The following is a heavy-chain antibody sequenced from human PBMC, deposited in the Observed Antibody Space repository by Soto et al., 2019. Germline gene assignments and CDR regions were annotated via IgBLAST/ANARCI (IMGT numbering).Heavy chain of an antibody. V-gene: IGHV3-23*01. Sequence: GGSLRLSCAASGFTFSSYAMSWVRQAPGKGLEWVSAISGSGGSTYYADSVKGRFTISRDNSKNTLYLQMNSLRAEDTAVYYCAKVDYDILTGYLGYWGQGTLVTVSS. CDR1: GFTFSSYA. CDR2: ISGSGGST. D-gene: IGHD3-9*01. J-gene: IGHJ4*02. CDR3: AKVDYDILTGYLGY.